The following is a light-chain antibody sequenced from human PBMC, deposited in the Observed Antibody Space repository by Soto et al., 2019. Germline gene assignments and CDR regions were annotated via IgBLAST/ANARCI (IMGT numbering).Light chain of an antibody. CDR1: SSDVGGYNY. CDR2: DVN. J-gene: IGLJ1*01. CDR3: SSYTSSSTRV. Sequence: QSALTQPASVSGSPGQSITISCTGTSSDVGGYNYVSWYQQNPGKAPKLMIYDVNNRPSGVSYRFSGSKSGNTASLTNSGLQAEDEADYYCSSYTSSSTRVFGTGTKLTVL. V-gene: IGLV2-14*01.